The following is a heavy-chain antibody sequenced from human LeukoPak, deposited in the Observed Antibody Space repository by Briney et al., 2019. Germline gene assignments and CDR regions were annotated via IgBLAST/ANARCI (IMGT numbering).Heavy chain of an antibody. Sequence: GGSLRLSCAASGFTFSSYSMNWVRQAPGKELEWVSSISSSSSYIYYADSVKGRFTISRDNAKNSLYLQMNSLRAEDAAVYYCARLGIAVAEGIDYWGQGTLVTVSS. CDR1: GFTFSSYS. J-gene: IGHJ4*02. D-gene: IGHD6-19*01. V-gene: IGHV3-21*01. CDR2: ISSSSSYI. CDR3: ARLGIAVAEGIDY.